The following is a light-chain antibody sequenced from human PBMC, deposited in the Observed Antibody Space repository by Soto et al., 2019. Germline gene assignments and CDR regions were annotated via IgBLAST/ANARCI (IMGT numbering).Light chain of an antibody. J-gene: IGKJ4*01. Sequence: DIQMTQSPSTLSASVGGRVTITCRASQGISQYVAWYQQKPGKAPKLLVYAAVVLQDGVPSRFSGTGSATEFILIINGLQPEDFATYYCQQVNYYPFTFGGGTKVDIK. V-gene: IGKV1-9*01. CDR1: QGISQY. CDR2: AAV. CDR3: QQVNYYPFT.